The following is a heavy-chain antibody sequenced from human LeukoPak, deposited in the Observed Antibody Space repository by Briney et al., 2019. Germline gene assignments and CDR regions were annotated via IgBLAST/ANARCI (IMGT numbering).Heavy chain of an antibody. J-gene: IGHJ6*03. Sequence: ASVKVSCKPSGYTFTGYYIHWVRQAPGQGLEWMGWINPNSGGTNYAQKFQGRVTMTRDTSISTAYMELSRLRSDDTAVYYCARDRGVDYCSGGSCSHYYYYMDVWGKGTTVTISS. CDR3: ARDRGVDYCSGGSCSHYYYYMDV. CDR2: INPNSGGT. D-gene: IGHD2-15*01. V-gene: IGHV1-2*02. CDR1: GYTFTGYY.